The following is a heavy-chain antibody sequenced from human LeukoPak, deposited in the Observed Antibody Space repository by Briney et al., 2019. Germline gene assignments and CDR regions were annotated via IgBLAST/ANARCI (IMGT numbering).Heavy chain of an antibody. Sequence: SETLSLTCTVSGGSISSGSYYWSWIRQPPGKGLEWIGYIYYGGSTNYNPSLKSRVTISVDTSKNQFSLRLSSVTAADTAVYYCAREVGYSGVGYFDYWGQGTLVTVSS. CDR1: GGSISSGSYY. J-gene: IGHJ4*02. CDR3: AREVGYSGVGYFDY. D-gene: IGHD1-26*01. V-gene: IGHV4-61*01. CDR2: IYYGGST.